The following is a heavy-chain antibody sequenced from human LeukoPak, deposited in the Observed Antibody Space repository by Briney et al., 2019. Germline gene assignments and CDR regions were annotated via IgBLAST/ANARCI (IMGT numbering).Heavy chain of an antibody. CDR2: IYYSGST. CDR1: GGSISIYY. Sequence: SETLSLTCTVSGGSISIYYWSWIRQPPGKGLEWIGYIYYSGSTNYNPSLKSRVTISVDTSKNQFSLKLSSVTAADTAVYYCARAPNSSGYYYNYYYYYMDVWGKGTTVTVSS. D-gene: IGHD3-22*01. J-gene: IGHJ6*03. V-gene: IGHV4-59*01. CDR3: ARAPNSSGYYYNYYYYYMDV.